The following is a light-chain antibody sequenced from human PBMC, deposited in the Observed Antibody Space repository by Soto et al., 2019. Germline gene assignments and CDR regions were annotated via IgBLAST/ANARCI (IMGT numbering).Light chain of an antibody. CDR1: QDINIY. Sequence: DIQMTQSPSSLSASVGDRVTITCRAGQDINIYLAWYQQKPGKVPKLLISAASTLQSRVPSRFSGSGSGTDFTLTISSLQPEDGATYYCQKYDGAPLTFGGGTKVEIK. V-gene: IGKV1-27*01. CDR3: QKYDGAPLT. CDR2: AAS. J-gene: IGKJ4*01.